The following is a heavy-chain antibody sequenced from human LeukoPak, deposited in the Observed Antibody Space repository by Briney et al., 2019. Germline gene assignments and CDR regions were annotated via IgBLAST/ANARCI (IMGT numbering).Heavy chain of an antibody. CDR3: ARRHSTTTTRGGYYYGMDV. CDR2: INHSGST. V-gene: IGHV4-34*01. J-gene: IGHJ6*02. Sequence: SETLSLTCAVYGGSFSGYYWSWIRQPPGKGLEWIGEINHSGSTNYNPSLKSRVTISVDASKNQFSLKLSSVTAADTAVYYCARRHSTTTTRGGYYYGMDVWGQGTTVTVS. CDR1: GGSFSGYY. D-gene: IGHD4-17*01.